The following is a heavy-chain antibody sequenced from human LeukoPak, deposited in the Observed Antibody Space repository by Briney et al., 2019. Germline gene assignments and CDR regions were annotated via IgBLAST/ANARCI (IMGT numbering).Heavy chain of an antibody. V-gene: IGHV2-5*02. CDR3: AHIMVRGVWDDKDAFDI. CDR1: GFSLSTSGVG. D-gene: IGHD3-10*01. CDR2: IYWDDDK. Sequence: SGPTPVKPTQTLTLTCTFSGFSLSTSGVGVGWIRQPPGKALEWLALIYWDDDKRYSPSLKSRLTITKDTSKNQVALTMTNMDPVDTATYYCAHIMVRGVWDDKDAFDIWGQGTMVTVSS. J-gene: IGHJ3*02.